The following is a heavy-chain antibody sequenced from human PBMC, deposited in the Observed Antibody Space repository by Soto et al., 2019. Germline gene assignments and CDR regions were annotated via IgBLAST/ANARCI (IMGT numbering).Heavy chain of an antibody. J-gene: IGHJ6*02. CDR3: ARDTITFGGVIVTNPSWYYYYGMDV. Sequence: GASVKVSCKASGYTFTSYYMHWVRQAPGQGLEWMGIINPSGGSTSYAQKFQGRVTMTRDTSTSTVYMGLSSLRSEDTAVYYCARDTITFGGVIVTNPSWYYYYGMDVWGQGTTVTVSS. V-gene: IGHV1-46*03. CDR2: INPSGGST. CDR1: GYTFTSYY. D-gene: IGHD3-16*02.